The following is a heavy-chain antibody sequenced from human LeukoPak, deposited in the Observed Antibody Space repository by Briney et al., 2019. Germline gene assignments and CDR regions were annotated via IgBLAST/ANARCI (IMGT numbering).Heavy chain of an antibody. CDR3: ASDFRVGVLYAFDL. D-gene: IGHD3-10*01. CDR1: GYTLTELS. J-gene: IGHJ3*01. V-gene: IGHV1-24*01. CDR2: FPREDGER. Sequence: ASVKVSCKVSGYTLTELSIHWVRQAHGKGLVWMGGFPREDGERIYAQSFQGRLTMTEDSSTDTAYMELSGLRPEDTAVYSCASDFRVGVLYAFDLWGQGTVVTVSP.